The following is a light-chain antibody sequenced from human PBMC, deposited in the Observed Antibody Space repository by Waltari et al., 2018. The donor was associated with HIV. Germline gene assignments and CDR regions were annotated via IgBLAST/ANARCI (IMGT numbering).Light chain of an antibody. CDR1: SSDVGGYNH. CDR3: SSYTSSSTPYV. V-gene: IGLV2-14*01. J-gene: IGLJ1*01. Sequence: QSALTQPASVSGSPGQSITISCTGTSSDVGGYNHVAWYQQHPGKAPKLMIYEVRNRPSGVSKRFSGSKSGNTASLTISGLQAEDEADYYCSSYTSSSTPYVFGTGTKVTVL. CDR2: EVR.